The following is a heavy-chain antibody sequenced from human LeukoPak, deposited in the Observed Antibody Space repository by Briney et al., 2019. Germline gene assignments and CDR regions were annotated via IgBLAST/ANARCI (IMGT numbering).Heavy chain of an antibody. CDR1: GGSFSGYY. V-gene: IGHV4-34*01. Sequence: PSETLSLTCAVYGGSFSGYYWSWIRRPPGKGLEWIGEINHSGSTNYNPSLKSRVTISVDTSKNQFSLKLSSVTAADTAVYYSVIYDSSGFDYWGQGTLVTVSS. J-gene: IGHJ4*02. CDR2: INHSGST. CDR3: VIYDSSGFDY. D-gene: IGHD3-22*01.